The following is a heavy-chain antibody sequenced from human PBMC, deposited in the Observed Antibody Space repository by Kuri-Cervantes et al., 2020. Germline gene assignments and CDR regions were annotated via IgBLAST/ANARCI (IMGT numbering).Heavy chain of an antibody. CDR2: INPNSGGT. CDR1: GYTFTGYY. J-gene: IGHJ4*02. V-gene: IGHV1-2*04. CDR3: ARVPAPNTHFLVY. Sequence: ASVKVSCKASGYTFTGYYMHWVRQAPGQGLEWMGWINPNSGGTNYAQKFQGWVTMTRDTSISTAYMELSRLRSDDTAVYYCARVPAPNTHFLVYWGQGTLVTVSS. D-gene: IGHD2/OR15-2a*01.